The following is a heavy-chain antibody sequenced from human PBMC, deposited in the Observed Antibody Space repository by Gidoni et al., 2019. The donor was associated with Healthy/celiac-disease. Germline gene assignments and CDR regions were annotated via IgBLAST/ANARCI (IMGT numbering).Heavy chain of an antibody. CDR2: IIPIFGTA. Sequence: QVQLVQSGAEVKKPGSSVKVSCKASGGTFSRYASSWVRQAPGQGLEWMGGIIPIFGTANYAQKVQGRVTITADESTSTAYMELSSLRSEDTAVYYWASGQVYRSASPPVDFQHWGQGTLVTVSS. J-gene: IGHJ1*01. CDR3: ASGQVYRSASPPVDFQH. CDR1: GGTFSRYA. V-gene: IGHV1-69*01. D-gene: IGHD1-20*01.